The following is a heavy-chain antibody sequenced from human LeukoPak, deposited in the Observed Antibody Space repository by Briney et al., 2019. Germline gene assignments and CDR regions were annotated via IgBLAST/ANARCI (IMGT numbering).Heavy chain of an antibody. D-gene: IGHD2-2*01. CDR2: IYYSGST. CDR1: GGSNSSSSYY. J-gene: IGHJ4*02. CDR3: ARHWGSTSSGVDY. V-gene: IGHV4-39*01. Sequence: SETLSLTCSVSGGSNSSSSYYWGWIRQPPGKGLEWIGSIYYSGSTYYNPSLKSRVTISIDTSKNHFSLKLSSVTAADTAVYYCARHWGSTSSGVDYWGQGTLVTVSS.